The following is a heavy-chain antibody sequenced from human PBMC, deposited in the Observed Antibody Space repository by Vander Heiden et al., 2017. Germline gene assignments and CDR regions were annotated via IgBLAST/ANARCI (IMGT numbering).Heavy chain of an antibody. V-gene: IGHV3-9*01. J-gene: IGHJ4*02. Sequence: EVQLLESGGGLVRPGQSLRLSCEASGFPVENHAMHWVRQVAGKGLEWVSGINWSGEFIGYAASVRGRFTMSRDNAENVVYLQMTSLRPEDTAFYYCAKGYGDSYPHYFNDWGQGTLVTVS. CDR2: INWSGEFI. D-gene: IGHD5-18*01. CDR1: GFPVENHA. CDR3: AKGYGDSYPHYFND.